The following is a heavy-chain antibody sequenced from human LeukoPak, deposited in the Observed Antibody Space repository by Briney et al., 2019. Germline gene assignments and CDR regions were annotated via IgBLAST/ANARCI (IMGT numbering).Heavy chain of an antibody. V-gene: IGHV5-51*01. Sequence: GESLEISCKGSGYSFTCYWIGWVRQMPGKGLEWMEIIYPGDSDTRYSPSFQGQVTISADKSISTAYLQWSSLKASDTAMYYCARHDSGSYHSDFQHRGQGTLVTVSS. D-gene: IGHD1-26*01. J-gene: IGHJ1*01. CDR1: GYSFTCYW. CDR3: ARHDSGSYHSDFQH. CDR2: IYPGDSDT.